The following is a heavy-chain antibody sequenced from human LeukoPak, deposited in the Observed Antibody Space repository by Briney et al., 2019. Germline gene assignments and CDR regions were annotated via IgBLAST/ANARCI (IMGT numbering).Heavy chain of an antibody. CDR3: ARVWFGDYTFDY. CDR1: GYTFTGYY. Sequence: ASVKVSCKASGYTFTGYYMHWVRQAPGQGLEWMGWINPNSGGTNYAQKFQGRVTMTRDTSISTAYMELSRLRSDDTAVYYCARVWFGDYTFDYWGQGTLVTVSS. CDR2: INPNSGGT. V-gene: IGHV1-2*02. D-gene: IGHD3-10*01. J-gene: IGHJ4*02.